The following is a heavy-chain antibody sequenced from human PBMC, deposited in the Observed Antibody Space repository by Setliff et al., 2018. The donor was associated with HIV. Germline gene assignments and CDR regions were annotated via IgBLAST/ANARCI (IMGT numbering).Heavy chain of an antibody. CDR2: IFPGDSDI. V-gene: IGHV5-51*01. D-gene: IGHD3-22*01. CDR1: GYSLSSYW. Sequence: GESLKISCKASGYSLSSYWIGWVRQMPGKGLEWMGIIFPGDSDIKYNPSFQGQVTISVDKSITTAYLQWSSLKASDTAIYYCAKKGGDQWLFGGYAFDIGGQGTMVTVSS. CDR3: AKKGGDQWLFGGYAFDI. J-gene: IGHJ3*02.